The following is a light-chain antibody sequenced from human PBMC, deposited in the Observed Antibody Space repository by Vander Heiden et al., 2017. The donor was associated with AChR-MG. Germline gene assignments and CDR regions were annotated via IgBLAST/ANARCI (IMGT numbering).Light chain of an antibody. Sequence: EIVMTQSPATLSVSPAERATLSCRASQSVSSNLAWYQQKPGQAPRLLIYGASTRATGIPARFSGSGSGTEFTLTISSLQSEDFAVYYCQQDNNWPRTFGQGTKVEIK. CDR3: QQDNNWPRT. CDR1: QSVSSN. CDR2: GAS. V-gene: IGKV3-15*01. J-gene: IGKJ1*01.